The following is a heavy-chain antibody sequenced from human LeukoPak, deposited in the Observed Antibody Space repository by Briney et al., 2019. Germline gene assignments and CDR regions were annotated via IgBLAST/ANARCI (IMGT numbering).Heavy chain of an antibody. D-gene: IGHD1-26*01. CDR1: GFTFSRYA. CDR2: IYSGGST. V-gene: IGHV3-53*01. J-gene: IGHJ3*02. CDR3: ATAWRATFAFDI. Sequence: GGSLRLSCVASGFTFSRYAMIWVRQAPGKGLEWVSVIYSGGSTYYADSVKGRFTISRDNSKNTLYLQMNSLRAEDTAVYYCATAWRATFAFDIWGQGTMVTVSS.